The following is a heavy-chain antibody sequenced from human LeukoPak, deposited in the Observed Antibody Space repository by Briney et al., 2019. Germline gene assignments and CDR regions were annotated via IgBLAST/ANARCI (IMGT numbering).Heavy chain of an antibody. CDR3: ARDFGFSPSSGYSFDY. D-gene: IGHD3-22*01. J-gene: IGHJ4*02. CDR1: GFTFSRYG. CDR2: IWYDGSNR. Sequence: GRSLRLSCAASGFTFSRYGMHWVRQAPGKGLEWVAVIWYDGSNRQYVDSVKGRFTISRDNSKNTLYLQMNSLRVDDTAVYYCARDFGFSPSSGYSFDYWGQGTLVTVSS. V-gene: IGHV3-33*01.